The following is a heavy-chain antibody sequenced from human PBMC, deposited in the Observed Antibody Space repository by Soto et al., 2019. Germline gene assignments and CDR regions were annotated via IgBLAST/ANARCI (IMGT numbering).Heavy chain of an antibody. J-gene: IGHJ6*02. CDR3: ASDSRPYDSSGYYPPNYGMDV. CDR1: GFTFSSYG. D-gene: IGHD3-22*01. CDR2: RWYDGSNK. Sequence: GGSLRLSCAASGFTFSSYGMHWVRQAPGKKPEWGAVRWYDGSNKYYADSMKGRFTISRDNSKTTLYLQMNCLRAEDTAVYYCASDSRPYDSSGYYPPNYGMDVWGQGTTVTVSS. V-gene: IGHV3-33*01.